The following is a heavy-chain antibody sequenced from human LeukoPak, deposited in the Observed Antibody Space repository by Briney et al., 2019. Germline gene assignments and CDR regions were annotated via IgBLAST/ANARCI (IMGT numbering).Heavy chain of an antibody. J-gene: IGHJ4*02. CDR3: ARVGIPYSGSYAGY. CDR1: GGTFSSYA. Sequence: SVKVSCKASGGTFSSYAISWVRQAPGQGLEWMGGIIPIFGTANYAQKFQGRVTITADESTSTAYMELNSLRSEDTAVYYCARVGIPYSGSYAGYWGQGTLVTVSS. CDR2: IIPIFGTA. V-gene: IGHV1-69*13. D-gene: IGHD1-26*01.